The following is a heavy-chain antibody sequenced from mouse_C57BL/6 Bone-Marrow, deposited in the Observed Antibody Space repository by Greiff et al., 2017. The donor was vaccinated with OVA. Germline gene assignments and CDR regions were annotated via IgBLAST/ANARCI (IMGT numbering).Heavy chain of an antibody. CDR3: ARDRGYYGPYAMDY. Sequence: EVQVVESGGGLVKPGGSLKLSCAASGFTFSDYGMHWVRQAPEKGLEWVAYISSGSSTIYYADTVKGRFTISRDNAKNTLFLQMSHLKSEDTAMYYCARDRGYYGPYAMDYWGQGTSVTVSS. CDR1: GFTFSDYG. CDR2: ISSGSSTI. D-gene: IGHD1-1*01. J-gene: IGHJ4*01. V-gene: IGHV5-17*03.